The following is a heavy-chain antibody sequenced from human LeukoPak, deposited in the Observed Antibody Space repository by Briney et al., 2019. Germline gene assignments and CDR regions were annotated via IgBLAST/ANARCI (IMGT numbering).Heavy chain of an antibody. CDR1: GFTFSSYA. Sequence: GGSLRLSCAASGFTFSSYAMSWVRQAPGKGLEWVSAISGSGGSTYYADSVKGRFTISRDNSKNTLYLQMNSLRAEDTAFCYCAKGCTSCPFDYWGRGTVVTVSS. J-gene: IGHJ4*02. CDR2: ISGSGGST. CDR3: AKGCTSCPFDY. V-gene: IGHV3-23*01. D-gene: IGHD2-2*01.